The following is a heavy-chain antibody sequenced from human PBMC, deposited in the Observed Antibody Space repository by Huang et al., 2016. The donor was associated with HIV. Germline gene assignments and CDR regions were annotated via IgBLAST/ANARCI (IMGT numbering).Heavy chain of an antibody. Sequence: QVQLVQSGAEVKKVGSSVKVSCKASGGTFSNYAISWVRLAPGHGLEWMGGIIPIFGTANFAQKFQGRVTITADGSTSTTYLGLSSLRSEDTAVYFCARQLYDNTGYLMWARLDDWGQGTLVTVSS. V-gene: IGHV1-69*13. D-gene: IGHD3-22*01. CDR1: GGTFSNYA. CDR3: ARQLYDNTGYLMWARLDD. J-gene: IGHJ4*02. CDR2: IIPIFGTA.